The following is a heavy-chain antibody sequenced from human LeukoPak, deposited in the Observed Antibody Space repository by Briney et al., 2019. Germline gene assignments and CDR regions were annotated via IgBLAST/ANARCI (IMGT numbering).Heavy chain of an antibody. V-gene: IGHV1-2*02. CDR3: ARDRSYYDILTGYYERFSWFDP. CDR1: GYTFTGYY. J-gene: IGHJ5*02. D-gene: IGHD3-9*01. Sequence: ASVKVSCKASGYTFTGYYMHWVRQAPGQGLEWMGWINPNSGGTNYAQKFQGRVTMTRDTSISTAYMELSRLRSDDTAVYYCARDRSYYDILTGYYERFSWFDPWGQGTLVTVSS. CDR2: INPNSGGT.